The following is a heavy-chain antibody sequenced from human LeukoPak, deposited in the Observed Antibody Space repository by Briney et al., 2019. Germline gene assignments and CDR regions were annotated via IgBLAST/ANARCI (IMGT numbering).Heavy chain of an antibody. CDR2: INTISGGT. V-gene: IGHV1-2*02. CDR1: GYTFTGYN. Sequence: ASVKVSCKASGYTFTGYNMHWVRQAPGQGLEWIGWINTISGGTNYAQKFQGRVTMTRDTSISTAYMELSRLTSDDTAVYYCARGREVAGTVGYWGQGTLVTVSS. CDR3: ARGREVAGTVGY. D-gene: IGHD6-19*01. J-gene: IGHJ4*02.